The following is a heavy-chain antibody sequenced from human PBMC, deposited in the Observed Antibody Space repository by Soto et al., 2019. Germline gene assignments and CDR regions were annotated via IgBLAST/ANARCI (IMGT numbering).Heavy chain of an antibody. CDR2: FDPEDGET. V-gene: IGHV1-24*01. D-gene: IGHD3-22*01. J-gene: IGHJ3*01. CDR1: GYTLTDLS. CDR3: ATLPQSKSAPHYYGSSGYYYFYAFDV. Sequence: GASVKVSCKVSGYTLTDLSIHWVRQAPGKGLEWMGGFDPEDGETIYAQKFQGRVTMTADTSTDTAYMELSSLRSEDTAVYYCATLPQSKSAPHYYGSSGYYYFYAFDVWGQGTMVTVSS.